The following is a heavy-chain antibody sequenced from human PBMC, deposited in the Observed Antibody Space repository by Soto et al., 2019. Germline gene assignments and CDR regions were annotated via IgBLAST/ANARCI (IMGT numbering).Heavy chain of an antibody. J-gene: IGHJ3*02. CDR2: FDPEDGET. V-gene: IGHV1-24*01. D-gene: IGHD3-22*01. CDR3: ATVVVVSGALDI. Sequence: ASVKVSCKVSGYTLTELSMHWVRQTPGKGLEWMGGFDPEDGETIYAQKFQGRVTMTEDTSTDTAYMELSSLRSEDTAVYYCATVVVVSGALDIWGQGTMVTVSS. CDR1: GYTLTELS.